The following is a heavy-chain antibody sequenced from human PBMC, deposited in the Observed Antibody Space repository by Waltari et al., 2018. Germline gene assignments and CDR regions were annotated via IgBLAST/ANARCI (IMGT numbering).Heavy chain of an antibody. CDR3: ARGPGQLVQSLDY. D-gene: IGHD6-13*01. CDR2: IIPIFGTA. J-gene: IGHJ4*02. Sequence: QVQLVQSGAEVKKPGASVKVSCKASGYTFTSYYMHWVRKAPGQGLEWMGGIIPIFGTANYAQKFQGRVTITADESTSTAYMELSSLRSEDTAVYYCARGPGQLVQSLDYWGQGTLVTVSS. V-gene: IGHV1-69*01. CDR1: GYTFTSYY.